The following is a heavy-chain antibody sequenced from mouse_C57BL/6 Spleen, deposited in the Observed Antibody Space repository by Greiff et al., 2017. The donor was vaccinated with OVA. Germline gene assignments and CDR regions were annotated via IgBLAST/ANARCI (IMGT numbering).Heavy chain of an antibody. Sequence: QVQLKESGPELVKPGASVKISCKASGYAFSSSWMNWVKQRPGKGLEWIGRMYPGDGDTNYNGKFKGKATLTADKSSSTAYMQLSSLTSEDSAVYFCARGYGAWFAYWGQGTLVTVSA. D-gene: IGHD1-2*01. CDR3: ARGYGAWFAY. V-gene: IGHV1-82*01. J-gene: IGHJ3*01. CDR2: MYPGDGDT. CDR1: GYAFSSSW.